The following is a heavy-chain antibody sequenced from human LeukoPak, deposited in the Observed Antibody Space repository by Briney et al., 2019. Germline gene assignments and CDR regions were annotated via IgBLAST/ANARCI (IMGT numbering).Heavy chain of an antibody. CDR2: ISYDGSDE. CDR3: ARAPPQIHQCGMDV. J-gene: IGHJ6*02. V-gene: IGHV3-30-3*01. CDR1: GFTFSSYA. Sequence: GGSLRLSCAASGFTFSSYAMHWVRQAPGKGLEWVALISYDGSDEYYVDSVKGRFTISRANSKNTLILQMHSLSAEDTAVYYCARAPPQIHQCGMDVWGQGTTVTVSS.